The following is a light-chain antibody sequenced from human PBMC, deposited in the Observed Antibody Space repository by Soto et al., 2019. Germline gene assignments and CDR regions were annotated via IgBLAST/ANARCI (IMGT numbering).Light chain of an antibody. CDR2: AAS. V-gene: IGKV1-27*01. J-gene: IGKJ3*01. CDR3: QKYNSVPLT. CDR1: QGISSY. Sequence: DIQMTQSPSSLSASVGDGVTIACRASQGISSYLAWYQQKPGEVPKLLIYAASTLQSGVPSRFSGSGSGTDFTLTISSLQPEDVATYYCQKYNSVPLTFGPGTKVDI.